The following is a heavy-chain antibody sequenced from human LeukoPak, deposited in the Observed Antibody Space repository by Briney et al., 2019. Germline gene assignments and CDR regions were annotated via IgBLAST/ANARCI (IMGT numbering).Heavy chain of an antibody. Sequence: PGGSLRLSCAASGFTFSSYAMSWVRQAPGKGLEWVSAISGSGGSTYYADSVKGRFTISRDNSKNTLYLQMNSLRAEDTAVYYCAKDSSRSVWGSYGDSWGQGTLVTVSS. CDR2: ISGSGGST. J-gene: IGHJ5*01. V-gene: IGHV3-23*01. D-gene: IGHD3-16*01. CDR1: GFTFSSYA. CDR3: AKDSSRSVWGSYGDS.